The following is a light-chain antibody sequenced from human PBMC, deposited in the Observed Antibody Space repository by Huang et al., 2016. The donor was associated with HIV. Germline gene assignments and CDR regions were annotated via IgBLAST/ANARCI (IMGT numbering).Light chain of an antibody. V-gene: IGKV3-15*01. Sequence: EIVMTQSPATLSVSPGERATLSCRASQSITSNLAWYQQKPGQAPRLLIYAASTRATGIPARFSCSGSWTEFTLSISSLQSEDFAVYYCQQYNNWPPWTFGQGTKVEIK. CDR2: AAS. J-gene: IGKJ1*01. CDR1: QSITSN. CDR3: QQYNNWPPWT.